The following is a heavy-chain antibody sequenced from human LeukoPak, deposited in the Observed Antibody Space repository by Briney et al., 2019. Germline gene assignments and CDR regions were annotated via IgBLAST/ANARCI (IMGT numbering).Heavy chain of an antibody. CDR1: GGSISSYY. J-gene: IGHJ4*02. CDR3: AGLNYYGSGSYYNY. V-gene: IGHV4-59*08. Sequence: SETLSLTCTVSGGSISSYYWSWIRRPPGKGLEWIGYIYYSGSTNYNPSLKGRVTISVDTSKNQFSLKLSSVTAADTAVYYCAGLNYYGSGSYYNYWGQGTLVTVSS. CDR2: IYYSGST. D-gene: IGHD3-10*01.